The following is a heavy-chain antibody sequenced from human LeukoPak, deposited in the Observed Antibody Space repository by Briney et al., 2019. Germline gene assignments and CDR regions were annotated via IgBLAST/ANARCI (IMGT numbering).Heavy chain of an antibody. CDR2: INPNSGGT. CDR3: ARDPLGSGSPFDY. J-gene: IGHJ4*02. V-gene: IGHV1-2*02. Sequence: GSSVKVSCKASGGTFSSYAISWVRQAPGQGLEWMGWINPNSGGTNYAQKFQGRVTMTRDTSISTAYMELSRLRSDDTAVYYCARDPLGSGSPFDYWGQGTLVTVSS. CDR1: GGTFSSYA. D-gene: IGHD3-10*01.